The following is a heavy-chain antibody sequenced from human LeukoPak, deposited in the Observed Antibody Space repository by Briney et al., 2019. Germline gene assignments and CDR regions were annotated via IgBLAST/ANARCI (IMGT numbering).Heavy chain of an antibody. CDR1: RFTFSDYY. Sequence: GGSLRLSCAASRFTFSDYYISWIRQAPGKGLEWVANIKQDGSEKYYVDSVKGRFTISRDNAKNSLYLQMNSLRAEDTAVYYCARDPSSYADYVWFDYWGQGTLVTVSS. CDR2: IKQDGSEK. D-gene: IGHD3-16*01. CDR3: ARDPSSYADYVWFDY. J-gene: IGHJ4*02. V-gene: IGHV3-7*01.